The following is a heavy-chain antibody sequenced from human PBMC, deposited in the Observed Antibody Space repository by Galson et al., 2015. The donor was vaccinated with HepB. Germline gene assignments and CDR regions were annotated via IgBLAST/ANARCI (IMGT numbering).Heavy chain of an antibody. J-gene: IGHJ4*02. CDR1: GFTVSSNY. Sequence: SLRLSCAASGFTVSSNYMSWVRQAPGKGLEWVSVIYSGGSTYYADSVKGRFTTSRDNSKNTLYLQMNSLRAEDTAVYYCARAGGYYDSSGYYNYFDYWGQGTLVTVSS. CDR3: ARAGGYYDSSGYYNYFDY. CDR2: IYSGGST. D-gene: IGHD3-22*01. V-gene: IGHV3-66*01.